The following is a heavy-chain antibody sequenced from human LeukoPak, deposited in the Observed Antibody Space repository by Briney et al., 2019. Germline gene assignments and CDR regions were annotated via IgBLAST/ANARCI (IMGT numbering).Heavy chain of an antibody. CDR3: ASCSSTSCYSFGDAFDI. D-gene: IGHD2-2*02. CDR1: GGTFSSYA. CDR2: IIPIFGTA. Sequence: SVKVSCKASGGTFSSYAISWVRQAPGQGLEWMGGIIPIFGTANYAQKFQGRVTITTDESTSTAYMELSSLRSEDTAVYYCASCSSTSCYSFGDAFDIWGQGTMVTVSS. V-gene: IGHV1-69*05. J-gene: IGHJ3*02.